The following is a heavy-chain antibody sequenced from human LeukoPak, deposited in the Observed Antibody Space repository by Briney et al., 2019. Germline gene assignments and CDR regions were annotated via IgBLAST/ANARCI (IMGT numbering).Heavy chain of an antibody. CDR1: GFTFSSYA. Sequence: GGSLRLSCGASGFTFSSYAMSWVRQAPGKGLEWVSAISGSGGSTYYADSVKGRFTISRDNSKNTLYLQMNSLRAEDTAVYYCARDNSGEAAAGPVDYWGQGTLVTVSS. CDR2: ISGSGGST. V-gene: IGHV3-23*01. D-gene: IGHD6-13*01. CDR3: ARDNSGEAAAGPVDY. J-gene: IGHJ4*02.